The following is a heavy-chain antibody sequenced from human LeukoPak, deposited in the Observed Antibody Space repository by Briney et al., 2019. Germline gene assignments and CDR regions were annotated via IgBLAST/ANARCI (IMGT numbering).Heavy chain of an antibody. CDR2: IYYSGST. CDR1: GGSISSSSYY. Sequence: SETLSLTCTVSGGSISSSSYYWGWLRHAPGKGLEWIGSIYYSGSTYYNPSLKSRVTISVDTSKNQFSLKLSSVTAADTAVYYGARGYVGATTGAWFDPWGQGTLVTVSS. D-gene: IGHD4-17*01. V-gene: IGHV4-39*07. CDR3: ARGYVGATTGAWFDP. J-gene: IGHJ5*02.